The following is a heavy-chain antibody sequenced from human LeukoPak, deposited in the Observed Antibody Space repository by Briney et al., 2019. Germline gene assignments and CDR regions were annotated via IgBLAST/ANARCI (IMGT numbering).Heavy chain of an antibody. D-gene: IGHD5-12*01. V-gene: IGHV4-34*01. CDR1: GGSFSGNY. J-gene: IGHJ6*03. CDR3: ARERGYSGYDYPYYMDV. CDR2: IQHSRST. Sequence: SETLSLTCAVYGGSFSGNYCSWIRQPPGKGLEWLGEIQHSRSTNYNPSLKSRVTISGDTSKNQFSLKLSSVTAADTAVYYCARERGYSGYDYPYYMDVWGKGTTVTVSS.